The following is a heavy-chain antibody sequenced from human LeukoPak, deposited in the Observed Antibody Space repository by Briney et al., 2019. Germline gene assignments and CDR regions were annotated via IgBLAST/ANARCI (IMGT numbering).Heavy chain of an antibody. J-gene: IGHJ4*02. CDR2: ITATSSST. D-gene: IGHD3-16*02. Sequence: GGSLRLSCAASGFTFSSYGMSWVRQAPGKGLEWVSAITATSSSTHDADSVQGRFTISRDNSKNTLYLQMNSLRAEDTAVYYCARDPPGRGVIARRFDYWGQGTLVTVSS. V-gene: IGHV3-23*01. CDR1: GFTFSSYG. CDR3: ARDPPGRGVIARRFDY.